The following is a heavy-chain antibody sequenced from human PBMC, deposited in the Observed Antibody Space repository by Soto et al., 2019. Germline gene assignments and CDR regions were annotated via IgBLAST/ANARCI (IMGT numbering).Heavy chain of an antibody. CDR2: ISYDGSNK. CDR1: GFTFSSYG. CDR3: ASPYYYDSSFDY. D-gene: IGHD3-22*01. J-gene: IGHJ4*02. Sequence: GGSLRLSCAASGFTFSSYGMHWVRQAPGKGLEWVAVISYDGSNKYYADSVKGRFTISRDNSKNTLYLQMNSLRAEDTAVYYCASPYYYDSSFDYWGQGTLVTVSS. V-gene: IGHV3-30*03.